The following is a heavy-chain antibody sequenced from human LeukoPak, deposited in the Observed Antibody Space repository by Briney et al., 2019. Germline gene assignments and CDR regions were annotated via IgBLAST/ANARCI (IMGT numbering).Heavy chain of an antibody. D-gene: IGHD1-26*01. J-gene: IGHJ4*02. V-gene: IGHV3-30*04. CDR1: GFTFSSYA. CDR3: ARVDRIGD. CDR2: ISYDGSNK. Sequence: GGSLRLSCAASGFTFSSYAMHWVRQAPGKGLEWVAVISYDGSNKYYADSVKGRFTISRDNSKNTLYLQMNSPRAEDTAVYYCARVDRIGDWGQGTLVTVSS.